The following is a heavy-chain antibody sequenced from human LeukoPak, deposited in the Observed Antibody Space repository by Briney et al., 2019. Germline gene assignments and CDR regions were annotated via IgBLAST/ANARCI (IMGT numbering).Heavy chain of an antibody. CDR2: IYYSGST. CDR3: ARAETPRNSYGYLDY. CDR1: GGSISSDDYY. V-gene: IGHV4-31*03. Sequence: SQTLSLTCTVSGGSISSDDYYWSWIRQHPGKGLEWIGYIYYSGSTYYNPSLKSRVTISIDTSKNQFSLKLSSVTAGDTAVYYCARAETPRNSYGYLDYWGQGTLVTVSS. D-gene: IGHD5-18*01. J-gene: IGHJ4*02.